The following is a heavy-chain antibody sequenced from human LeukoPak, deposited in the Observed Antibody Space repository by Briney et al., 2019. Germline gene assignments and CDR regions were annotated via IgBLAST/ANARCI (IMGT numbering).Heavy chain of an antibody. J-gene: IGHJ6*03. CDR3: ARRVGRYFGERAYYYNYMDV. CDR2: MYYRWST. Sequence: SETLSLTCAVYGGSFSGYYWSWIRQPPGKGLEWIGSMYYRWSTDYSPSLKSRVTVSVDTTKNQFSLKLSSVTAADTAVYYCARRVGRYFGERAYYYNYMDVWGKGTTVTISS. V-gene: IGHV4-34*01. CDR1: GGSFSGYY. D-gene: IGHD3-10*01.